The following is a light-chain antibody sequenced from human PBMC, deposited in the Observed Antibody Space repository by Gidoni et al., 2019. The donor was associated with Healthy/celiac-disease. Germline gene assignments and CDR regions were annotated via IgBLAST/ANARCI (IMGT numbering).Light chain of an antibody. CDR3: QSSDRSLSETV. V-gene: IGLV1-40*01. Sequence: QAVLTQPPSGSGATGQRVTITCTGSSSNIGAGYAVHWYQQLPGTAPKLLIYGNSTRPSGVPDRFSGSKSGTSASLALPWLPAEDEADYYCQSSDRSLSETVFGTGTKVTVL. CDR1: SSNIGAGYA. CDR2: GNS. J-gene: IGLJ1*01.